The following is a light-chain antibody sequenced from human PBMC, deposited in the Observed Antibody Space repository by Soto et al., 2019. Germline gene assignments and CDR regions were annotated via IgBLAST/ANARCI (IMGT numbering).Light chain of an antibody. V-gene: IGLV2-18*02. CDR3: GSYTSSSSLI. Sequence: QSALTQPPSVSGSPGQSVTISCTGTSSDVGSYNRVSWYQQPPGTAPKLMIYEVGNRPSGVPDRFSGSKSGNTASLTISGLQAEDEADYYCGSYTSSSSLIFGGGTKLTVL. CDR2: EVG. J-gene: IGLJ2*01. CDR1: SSDVGSYNR.